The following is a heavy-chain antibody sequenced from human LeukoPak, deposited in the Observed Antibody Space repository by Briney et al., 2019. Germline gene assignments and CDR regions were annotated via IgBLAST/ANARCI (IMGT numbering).Heavy chain of an antibody. CDR1: GFTFRNYG. CDR2: IWYEGSNK. D-gene: IGHD4-11*01. Sequence: PGGAPRPSRAASGFTFRNYGNHRVRQAPGQGLGGVGVIWYEGSNKYYADSVKGRFTISRDNSKNTLYLQMNSLRAEDTAVYYCAREVYYSNYGSVLSGMDVWGQGTTVTVSS. CDR3: AREVYYSNYGSVLSGMDV. V-gene: IGHV3-33*01. J-gene: IGHJ6*02.